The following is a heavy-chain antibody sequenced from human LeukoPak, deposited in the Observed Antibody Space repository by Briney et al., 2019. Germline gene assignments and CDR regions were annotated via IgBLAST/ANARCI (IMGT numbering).Heavy chain of an antibody. J-gene: IGHJ5*01. CDR1: GGSISPNS. CDR3: ARGAGWYGS. V-gene: IGHV4-59*01. CDR2: IHYTGST. Sequence: SETPSLTCAVSGGSISPNSWSWLRQPPGKGLEWIGYIHYTGSTRYNPSLNGRVTISFDTSKNQFSLKLRSVTATDTAVYYCARGAGWYGSWGQGTLVAVSS.